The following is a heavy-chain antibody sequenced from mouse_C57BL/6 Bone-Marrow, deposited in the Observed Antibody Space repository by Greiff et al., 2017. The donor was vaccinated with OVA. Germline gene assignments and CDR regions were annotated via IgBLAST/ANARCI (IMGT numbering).Heavy chain of an antibody. D-gene: IGHD4-1*01. CDR1: GYTFTDYY. V-gene: IGHV1-19*01. CDR3: ARKSFNWDYFDY. J-gene: IGHJ2*01. CDR2: INPYNGGT. Sequence: EVKLQESGPVLVKPGASVKMSCKASGYTFTDYYMNWVKQSHGKSLEWIGVINPYNGGTSYNQKFKGKATLTVDKSSSTAYMELNSLTSEDSAVYYCARKSFNWDYFDYWGQGTTLTVSS.